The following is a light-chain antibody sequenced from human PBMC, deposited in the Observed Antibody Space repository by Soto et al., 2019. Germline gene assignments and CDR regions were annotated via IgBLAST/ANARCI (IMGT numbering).Light chain of an antibody. V-gene: IGLV2-14*01. J-gene: IGLJ1*01. CDR1: SNDIGSYDY. CDR2: GVH. CDR3: TALPAKRAYL. Sequence: QSVLTQPISVSGSPGQSITISCTGNSNDIGSYDYVCWYQQHPGKAPRLLSHGVHNRSPGISGRFYASKSGLTASLTISGLKAEDEGDYYCTALPAKRAYLLGTGTKVT.